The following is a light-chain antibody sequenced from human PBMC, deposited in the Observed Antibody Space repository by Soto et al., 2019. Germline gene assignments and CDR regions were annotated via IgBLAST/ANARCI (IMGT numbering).Light chain of an antibody. V-gene: IGKV1-12*01. CDR2: AGC. Sequence: DIQMTKSPSSVSASVGDRVTITCRSSEDISTWLAWYQQKPGKAPKLLIYAGCGLQSGVPSRFSGSGSGTDFTLNKSSLLPEEIVIYYCRKYSKFFSYTFGDVRRLENK. J-gene: IGKJ5*01. CDR1: EDISTW. CDR3: RKYSKFFSYT.